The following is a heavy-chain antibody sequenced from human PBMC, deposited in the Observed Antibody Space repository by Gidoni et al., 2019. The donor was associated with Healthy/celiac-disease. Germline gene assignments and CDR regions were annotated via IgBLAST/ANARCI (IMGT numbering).Heavy chain of an antibody. Sequence: AASGFTVSSNYMSWVRQAPGKGLEWVSVIYSGGSTYYADSVKGRFTISRDNSKNTLYLQMNSLRAEDTAVYYCARIMTTGYYGMDVWGQGTTVTVSS. V-gene: IGHV3-66*01. CDR1: GFTVSSNY. J-gene: IGHJ6*02. D-gene: IGHD4-4*01. CDR3: ARIMTTGYYGMDV. CDR2: IYSGGST.